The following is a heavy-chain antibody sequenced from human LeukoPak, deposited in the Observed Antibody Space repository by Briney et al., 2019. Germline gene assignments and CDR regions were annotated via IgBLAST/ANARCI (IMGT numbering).Heavy chain of an antibody. D-gene: IGHD3-10*01. Sequence: SETLSLTCTVSGGAISSSSYYWGWIRQPPGKGLEWIGSIYYSGSTYYNPSLKSRVTISVDTSKNQFSLKLSSVTAADTAVYYCARRLWFGELLLPFDYWGQGTLVTVSS. CDR2: IYYSGST. CDR1: GGAISSSSYY. V-gene: IGHV4-39*01. J-gene: IGHJ4*02. CDR3: ARRLWFGELLLPFDY.